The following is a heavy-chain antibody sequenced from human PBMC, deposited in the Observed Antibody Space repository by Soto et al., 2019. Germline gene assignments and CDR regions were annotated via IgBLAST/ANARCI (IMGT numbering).Heavy chain of an antibody. Sequence: GGSLRLSCAASGFTFSSYGMHWVRQAPGKGLEWVAVIWYDGSNKYYADSVKGRFTISRDNSKNTAYLQMNSLKTEDTAVYYCTRVAAARPYWGQGTLVTVSS. J-gene: IGHJ4*02. D-gene: IGHD6-13*01. CDR2: IWYDGSNK. V-gene: IGHV3-33*01. CDR1: GFTFSSYG. CDR3: TRVAAARPY.